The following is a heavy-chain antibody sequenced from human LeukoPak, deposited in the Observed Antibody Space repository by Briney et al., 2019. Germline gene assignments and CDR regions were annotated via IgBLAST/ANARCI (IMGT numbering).Heavy chain of an antibody. CDR3: ARSPDYYGTSGPGYAFDI. D-gene: IGHD3-22*01. J-gene: IGHJ3*02. Sequence: SGTLSLTCAVSGGSISSTDWCSWVRPTPGKGLEWSGDIHHSGNTNYNPSLKSRVTIAVDKSKNQFSLKLRSVTAADTAVYFCARSPDYYGTSGPGYAFDIWGQGTVVTVSS. CDR1: GGSISSTDW. V-gene: IGHV4-4*02. CDR2: IHHSGNT.